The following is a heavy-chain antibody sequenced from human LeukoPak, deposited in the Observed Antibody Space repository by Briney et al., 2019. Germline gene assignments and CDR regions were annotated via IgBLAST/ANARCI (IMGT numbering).Heavy chain of an antibody. Sequence: GGSLRLSCAASGFTVSSNYMNWVRQAPGKGLEWVSVIYSGGSTYYADSVKGRFTISRDNSKNTLYLQMSSLRAEDTAVYYCAKTVMVRGPVYYFDYWGQGTLVTVPS. CDR3: AKTVMVRGPVYYFDY. CDR1: GFTVSSNY. CDR2: IYSGGST. J-gene: IGHJ4*02. V-gene: IGHV3-53*01. D-gene: IGHD3-10*01.